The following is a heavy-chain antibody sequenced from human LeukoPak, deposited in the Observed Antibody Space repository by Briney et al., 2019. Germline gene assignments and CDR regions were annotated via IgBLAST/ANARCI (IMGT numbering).Heavy chain of an antibody. Sequence: GRSLRLSCAASGFTFSDYGMHWVRQAPGKGLERVAVIWSDGSNKYYSDSVKGRFTISRDNSKNTLYLQMNSLRAEDTALYYCARASGVFDLWGQGTLVTVSS. J-gene: IGHJ3*01. CDR1: GFTFSDYG. CDR2: IWSDGSNK. D-gene: IGHD1-14*01. V-gene: IGHV3-33*01. CDR3: ARASGVFDL.